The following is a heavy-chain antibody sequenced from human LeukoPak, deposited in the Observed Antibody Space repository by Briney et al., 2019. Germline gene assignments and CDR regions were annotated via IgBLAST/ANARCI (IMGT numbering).Heavy chain of an antibody. J-gene: IGHJ4*02. Sequence: GGSLRLSCAASGFTFSSYSMNWVRQAPGKGLEWVSSISSSSSYIYYADSVKGRFTISRDNAKNSLYLQMNSLRAEDTAVYYCARDGALGGVDIVATTTFDYWGQGTLVTVSS. CDR3: ARDGALGGVDIVATTTFDY. D-gene: IGHD5-12*01. V-gene: IGHV3-21*01. CDR2: ISSSSSYI. CDR1: GFTFSSYS.